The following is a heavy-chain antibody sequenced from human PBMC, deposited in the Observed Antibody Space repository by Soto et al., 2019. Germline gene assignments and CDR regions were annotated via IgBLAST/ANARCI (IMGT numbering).Heavy chain of an antibody. CDR1: GFTFSSYS. CDR2: ISSSSSYI. D-gene: IGHD6-6*01. V-gene: IGHV3-21*01. CDR3: AREGGGSSDYYYYYGMDV. J-gene: IGHJ6*02. Sequence: GGSLRLSCAASGFTFSSYSMNWVRQAPGKGLEWVSSISSSSSYIYYADSVKGRFTISRDNAKNPLYLQMNSLRAEDTAVYYCAREGGGSSDYYYYYGMDVWGQGTTVTVSS.